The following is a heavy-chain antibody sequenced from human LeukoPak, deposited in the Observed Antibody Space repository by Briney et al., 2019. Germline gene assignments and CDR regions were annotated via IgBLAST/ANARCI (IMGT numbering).Heavy chain of an antibody. J-gene: IGHJ4*02. V-gene: IGHV4-39*01. CDR3: ARHPGRLFDY. CDR1: GGSISSSSFY. CDR2: IYYSGNT. Sequence: SETLSLTCTVSGGSISSSSFYWGWIRQPPGKGLEWIGSIYYSGNTYYNPPLKSRVSISVDTSKNQFSLKLSSVTAADTAVYYCARHPGRLFDYWGQGTLVTVSS.